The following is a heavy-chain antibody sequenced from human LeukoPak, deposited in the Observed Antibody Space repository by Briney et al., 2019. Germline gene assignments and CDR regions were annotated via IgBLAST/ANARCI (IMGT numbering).Heavy chain of an antibody. J-gene: IGHJ4*02. CDR2: ISGSGGST. V-gene: IGHV3-23*01. D-gene: IGHD3-22*01. CDR1: GFTFSSYG. CDR3: AKDHPYDSSGYCVDY. Sequence: GGSLRLSCAASGFTFSSYGMSWVRQAPGKGLEWVSAISGSGGSTYYADSVKGRFTISRDNSKNTLYLQMNSLRAEDTAVYYCAKDHPYDSSGYCVDYWGQGTLVTVSS.